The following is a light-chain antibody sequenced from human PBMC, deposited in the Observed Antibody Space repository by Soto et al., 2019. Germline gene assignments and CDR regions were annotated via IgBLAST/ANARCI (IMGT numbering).Light chain of an antibody. Sequence: DIQMTQSPSTLSASVGDRVTITCRASQSITSWLAWNQQKPGKAHKLLIYKASSLESGVPSRFSGSGAGTEFTLTISSLQPDDFAPYYCQQYNSYPYTCGQGTNLEIK. CDR1: QSITSW. J-gene: IGKJ2*01. V-gene: IGKV1-5*03. CDR3: QQYNSYPYT. CDR2: KAS.